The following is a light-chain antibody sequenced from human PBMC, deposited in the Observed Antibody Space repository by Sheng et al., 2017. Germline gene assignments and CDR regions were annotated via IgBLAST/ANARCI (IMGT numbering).Light chain of an antibody. CDR2: GAS. J-gene: IGKJ1*01. CDR3: QQRSNWPPTWT. Sequence: EIVLTQSPATLSLSPGEGATLSCRASQSISSYLAWYQQKPGQAPRLLIYGASNRATGIPARFSGSGSGTDFTLTISSLEPEDFAVYYCQQRSNWPPTWTFGQGTKV. CDR1: QSISSY. V-gene: IGKV3-11*01.